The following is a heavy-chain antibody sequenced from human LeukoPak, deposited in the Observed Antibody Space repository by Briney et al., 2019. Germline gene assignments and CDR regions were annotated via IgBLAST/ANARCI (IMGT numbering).Heavy chain of an antibody. CDR1: GFTFSSYS. D-gene: IGHD6-19*01. Sequence: GGSLRLSCAASGFTFSSYSMNWVRQAPGKGLEWVSYISSSSSTIYYADSVKGRFTISRDNAKNSLYLQMNSLRAEDTAVYYCAKDTGRSGWSRWGQGTLVTVSS. J-gene: IGHJ4*02. CDR2: ISSSSSTI. V-gene: IGHV3-48*01. CDR3: AKDTGRSGWSR.